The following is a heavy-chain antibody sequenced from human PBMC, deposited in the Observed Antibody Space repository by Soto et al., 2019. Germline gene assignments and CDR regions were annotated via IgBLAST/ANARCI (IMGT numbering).Heavy chain of an antibody. J-gene: IGHJ6*02. V-gene: IGHV3-23*01. CDR2: ISGSGGST. CDR1: GVTFSTYA. CDR3: AKSSTPPHYGMNV. Sequence: PGGGVRLSCAASGVTFSTYAMIWVRQAPGKGLEWVSAISGSGGSTYYADSVKGRFTISRDNSKNTLYLQMNSLRAEDTAVYYCAKSSTPPHYGMNVWGQGTTVTVSS. D-gene: IGHD2-2*01.